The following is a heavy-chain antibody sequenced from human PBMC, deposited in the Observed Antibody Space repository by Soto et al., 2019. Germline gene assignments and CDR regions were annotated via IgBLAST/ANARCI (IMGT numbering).Heavy chain of an antibody. CDR1: GDSVSSNNAA. J-gene: IGHJ4*02. Sequence: SQPLALTFDISGDSVSSNNAAAKWIRQLSMPGLEWLGRILYRSTWSNDYAVSVTSRITITPDTSKNQFSLQLDSVTPEDTAVCHCAREFITVRATIHHFDYCGQVTLVADSS. CDR2: ILYRSTWSN. D-gene: IGHD3-10*01. V-gene: IGHV6-1*01. CDR3: AREFITVRATIHHFDY.